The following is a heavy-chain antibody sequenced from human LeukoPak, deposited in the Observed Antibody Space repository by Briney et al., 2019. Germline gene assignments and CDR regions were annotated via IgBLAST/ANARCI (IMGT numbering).Heavy chain of an antibody. CDR2: INHSGST. Sequence: PSETLSLTCAVYGGSFSGYYWSWIRQPPGKGLEWIGEINHSGSTNYNPSLKSRVTISVDTSKNQFSLKLSSVTAADTAAYYCARYYGSGSYHATSFDYWGQGTLVTVSS. CDR3: ARYYGSGSYHATSFDY. V-gene: IGHV4-34*01. D-gene: IGHD3-10*01. CDR1: GGSFSGYY. J-gene: IGHJ4*02.